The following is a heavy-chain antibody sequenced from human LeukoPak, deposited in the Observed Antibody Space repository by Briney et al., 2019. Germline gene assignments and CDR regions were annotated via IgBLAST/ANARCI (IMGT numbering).Heavy chain of an antibody. V-gene: IGHV4-39*01. Sequence: SETLSLTCTVSGGSISSSTYYWGWIRQPPGKGLEWIGSIYYSGNTYYNPSLKSRVTISIDTSKNHFSLKLSSVTAADTAVYYCARHLRWSEYSLSHYYYYYYMDVWGKGTTVTVSS. CDR1: GGSISSSTYY. CDR3: ARHLRWSEYSLSHYYYYYYMDV. J-gene: IGHJ6*03. CDR2: IYYSGNT. D-gene: IGHD3-3*01.